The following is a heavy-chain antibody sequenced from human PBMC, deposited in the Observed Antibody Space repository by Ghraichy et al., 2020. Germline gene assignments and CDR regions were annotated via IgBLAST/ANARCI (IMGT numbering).Heavy chain of an antibody. CDR3: ARPKYSSGWSPFYYYGMDV. D-gene: IGHD6-19*01. Sequence: ASVKVSCKASGYTFTSYDINWVRQATGQGLEWMGWMNPNSGNTGYAQKFQGRVTITRNTSISTAYMELSSLRSEDTAVYYCARPKYSSGWSPFYYYGMDVWGQGTTVTVSS. J-gene: IGHJ6*02. CDR2: MNPNSGNT. CDR1: GYTFTSYD. V-gene: IGHV1-8*03.